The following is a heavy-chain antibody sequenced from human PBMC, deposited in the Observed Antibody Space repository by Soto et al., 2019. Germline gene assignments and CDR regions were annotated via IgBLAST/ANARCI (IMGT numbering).Heavy chain of an antibody. CDR2: IKQDGSEK. CDR3: ARAPGDYYYGMDV. Sequence: PWGSLRLSFAASGFTFSSYWMSWVRQAPGKGLEWVANIKQDGSEKYYVDSVKGRFTISRDNAKNSLYLQMNSLRAEDTAVYYCARAPGDYYYGMDVWGQGTTVTVSS. J-gene: IGHJ6*02. CDR1: GFTFSSYW. D-gene: IGHD3-10*01. V-gene: IGHV3-7*01.